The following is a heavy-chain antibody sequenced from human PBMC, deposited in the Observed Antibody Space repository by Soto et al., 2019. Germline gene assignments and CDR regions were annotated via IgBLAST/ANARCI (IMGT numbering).Heavy chain of an antibody. V-gene: IGHV4-38-2*01. CDR2: KYHSGST. J-gene: IGHJ4*02. CDR3: ARGVLGATTYFHY. CDR1: GYSISSDYY. Sequence: SETLSLTCAVSGYSISSDYYWGWIRQPPGKGLEWIASKYHSGSTYYNPSLKSRVTISVDTSKNQLSLKLSSVTAADTAVYYCARGVLGATTYFHYWGQGTLVTVSS. D-gene: IGHD1-26*01.